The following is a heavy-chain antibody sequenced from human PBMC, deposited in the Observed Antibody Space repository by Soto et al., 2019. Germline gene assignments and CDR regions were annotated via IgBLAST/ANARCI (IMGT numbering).Heavy chain of an antibody. J-gene: IGHJ6*02. CDR3: AREVYDSSGHSLYGMDV. D-gene: IGHD3-22*01. CDR2: IYPGDSDT. CDR1: GYSFTSYW. Sequence: GESLKISCKGSGYSFTSYWIGWVRQMPGKGLEWMGIIYPGDSDTRYSPSFQGQVTISADKSISTAYLQWSSLKASDTAMYYCAREVYDSSGHSLYGMDVSGPGTTVTVSS. V-gene: IGHV5-51*01.